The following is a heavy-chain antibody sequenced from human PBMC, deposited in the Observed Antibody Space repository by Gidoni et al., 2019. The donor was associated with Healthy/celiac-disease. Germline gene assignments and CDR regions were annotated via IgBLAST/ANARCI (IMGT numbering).Heavy chain of an antibody. J-gene: IGHJ6*02. Sequence: EVQLVESGGGLVQPGGFLRLSCAASGFTFSSYSMNWVRQAPGKGLEWVSYISSSSSTIYYADSVKGRFTISRDNAKNSLYLQMNSLRDEDTAVYYCARDFVVTVVTRISLGVWGQGTTVTVSS. V-gene: IGHV3-48*02. CDR2: ISSSSSTI. D-gene: IGHD2-15*01. CDR3: ARDFVVTVVTRISLGV. CDR1: GFTFSSYS.